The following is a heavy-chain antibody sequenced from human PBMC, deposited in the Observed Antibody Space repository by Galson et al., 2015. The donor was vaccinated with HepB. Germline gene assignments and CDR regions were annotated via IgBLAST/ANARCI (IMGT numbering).Heavy chain of an antibody. Sequence: SLRLSCAASGFTFSSYAMSWVRQAPGKGLEWVSVIGGSGGSTYYADSVKGRFTISRDKSKNTLYLQMNSLRAEETAVYYCAKGGVNTAMVTVRAPFDYWGQGTLVTVSS. CDR3: AKGGVNTAMVTVRAPFDY. D-gene: IGHD5-18*01. CDR2: IGGSGGST. V-gene: IGHV3-23*01. J-gene: IGHJ4*02. CDR1: GFTFSSYA.